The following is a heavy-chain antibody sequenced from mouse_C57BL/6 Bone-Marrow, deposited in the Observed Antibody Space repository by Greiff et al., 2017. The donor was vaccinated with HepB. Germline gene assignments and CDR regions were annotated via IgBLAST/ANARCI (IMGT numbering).Heavy chain of an antibody. CDR2: IYPRSGNT. V-gene: IGHV1-81*01. D-gene: IGHD1-1*01. J-gene: IGHJ3*01. Sequence: QVHVKQSGAELARPGASVKLSCKASGYTFTSYGISWVKQRTGQGLEWIGEIYPRSGNTYYNEKFKGKATLTAAKSSSTAYMELRSLTSEDSAVYFCARGYYGARFAYWGQGTLVTVSA. CDR1: GYTFTSYG. CDR3: ARGYYGARFAY.